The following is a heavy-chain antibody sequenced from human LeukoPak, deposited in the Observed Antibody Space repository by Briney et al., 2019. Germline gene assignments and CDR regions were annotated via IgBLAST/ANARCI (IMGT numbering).Heavy chain of an antibody. V-gene: IGHV1-69*06. CDR1: GGTFSSYA. CDR2: IIPIFGTA. D-gene: IGHD3-16*02. J-gene: IGHJ4*02. Sequence: PQASVKVSCKASGGTFSSYAISWVRQAPGQGLEWMGGIIPIFGTANYAQKFQGRVTITADKSTSTAYMELSSLRSEDTTVYYCARGGPLYDYVWGSYRSFDYWGQGTLVTVSS. CDR3: ARGGPLYDYVWGSYRSFDY.